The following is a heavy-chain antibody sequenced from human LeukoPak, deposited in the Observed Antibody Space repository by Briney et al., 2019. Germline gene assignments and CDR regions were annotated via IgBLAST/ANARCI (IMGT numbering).Heavy chain of an antibody. V-gene: IGHV3-48*03. J-gene: IGHJ5*02. Sequence: GGSLRLSCAASGFTFSSYDMNWVRQAPGKGLEWVSSISSGGYTIHYADSVKGRFTISRDNAKNSLFLQMNSLRAEDTAVYYCARVRGYSGYVLGYWLDPWGQGTLVTVSS. CDR3: ARVRGYSGYVLGYWLDP. D-gene: IGHD5-12*01. CDR2: ISSGGYTI. CDR1: GFTFSSYD.